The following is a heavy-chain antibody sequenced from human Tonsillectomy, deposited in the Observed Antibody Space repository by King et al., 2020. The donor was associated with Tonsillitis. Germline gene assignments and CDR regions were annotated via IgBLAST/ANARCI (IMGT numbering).Heavy chain of an antibody. D-gene: IGHD3-16*01. J-gene: IGHJ5*02. CDR2: ITSSSSI. V-gene: IGHV3-21*01. Sequence: VQLVESGGGLVKPGGSLRLSCAASGFTFSSFTMNWVRQAPGEGLEWVSSITSSSSICYGDSVKGRFTIARDNAKNSLYLQMNSLRAEDTAVYYCARVLGSLGNGWFDPWGQGTLVTVSS. CDR1: GFTFSSFT. CDR3: ARVLGSLGNGWFDP.